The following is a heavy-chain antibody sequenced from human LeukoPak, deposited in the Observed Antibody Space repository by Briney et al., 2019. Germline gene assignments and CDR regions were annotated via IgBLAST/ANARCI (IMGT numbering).Heavy chain of an antibody. V-gene: IGHV4-34*01. D-gene: IGHD2-15*01. Sequence: SETLSLTCAVYGGSFSGYYWSWIRQPPGKGLEWIGEINHSGSTNYNPSLKSRVTISVDTSKNQFSLKLSSVTAADTAVYYCARGGYCSGGSCYGRYYYYGMDVWGQGTTVTVSS. CDR3: ARGGYCSGGSCYGRYYYYGMDV. CDR1: GGSFSGYY. J-gene: IGHJ6*02. CDR2: INHSGST.